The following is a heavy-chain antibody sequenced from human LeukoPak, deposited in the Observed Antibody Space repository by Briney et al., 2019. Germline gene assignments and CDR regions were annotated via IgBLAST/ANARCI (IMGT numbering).Heavy chain of an antibody. CDR1: GGSISSYY. V-gene: IGHV4-59*01. CDR3: ARSEAGASGNWFDP. CDR2: IYYSGST. D-gene: IGHD2-15*01. J-gene: IGHJ5*02. Sequence: SETLSLTCTVSGGSISSYYWSWVRQPPGKGLEWNGYIYYSGSTNYNPSLKSRVTISVDTSKNQFSLKLSSVTAADTAVYYCARSEAGASGNWFDPWGQGTLVTVSS.